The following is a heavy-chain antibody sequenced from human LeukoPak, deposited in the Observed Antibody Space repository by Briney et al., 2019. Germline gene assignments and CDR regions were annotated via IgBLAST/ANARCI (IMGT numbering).Heavy chain of an antibody. CDR2: INPNSGGT. J-gene: IGHJ4*02. V-gene: IGHV1-2*02. CDR1: GYTFTGYY. CDR3: ARDGAVAGTAYPEY. D-gene: IGHD6-19*01. Sequence: ASVKVSCKASGYTFTGYYIHWVRQAPGQGLEWMGWINPNSGGTKYAQKFQGRVTMTRDTSIRTAYMELSSLTSHDTALYYCARDGAVAGTAYPEYWGQGTLVTVSS.